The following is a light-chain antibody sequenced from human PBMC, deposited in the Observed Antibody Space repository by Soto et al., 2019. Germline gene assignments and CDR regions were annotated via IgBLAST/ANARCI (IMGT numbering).Light chain of an antibody. Sequence: EIVLTQSPGTLSLSPGERATLSCRASQSVSSSYLAWYQQKPGQAPRLLIYGASSRATGIPDRFSGSGSGTEFTLTISRLEPEDSAVYYCQQYGSSRTFGQGTKVDIK. J-gene: IGKJ1*01. CDR2: GAS. CDR1: QSVSSSY. V-gene: IGKV3-20*01. CDR3: QQYGSSRT.